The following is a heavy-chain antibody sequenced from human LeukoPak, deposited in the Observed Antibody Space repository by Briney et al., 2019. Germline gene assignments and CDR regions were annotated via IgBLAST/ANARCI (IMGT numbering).Heavy chain of an antibody. CDR2: IIPIFGTA. CDR1: GGTFSSYA. Sequence: ASVKVSCKASGGTFSSYAISWVRQAPGQGLEWMGGIIPIFGTANYAQKFQGRVTITADKSTSTAYMELSSLRSEDTAVYYCARVVGRRNYYYYMDVWGKGTTVTVSS. CDR3: ARVVGRRNYYYYMDV. D-gene: IGHD2-2*01. J-gene: IGHJ6*03. V-gene: IGHV1-69*06.